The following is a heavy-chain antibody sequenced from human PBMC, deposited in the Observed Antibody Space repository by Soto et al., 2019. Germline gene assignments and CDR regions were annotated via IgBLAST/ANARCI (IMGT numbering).Heavy chain of an antibody. J-gene: IGHJ4*02. CDR3: ARGDYGGNSDDY. CDR2: INHSGST. D-gene: IGHD4-17*01. V-gene: IGHV4-34*01. CDR1: GGSFSDYY. Sequence: TLSLTCAVYGGSFSDYYWSWIRQSPGKGLEWIGEINHSGSTNYNPSLKSRVIISVDTSKNQFSLKLSSVTAADTAVYYCARGDYGGNSDDYWGRGTLVTVSS.